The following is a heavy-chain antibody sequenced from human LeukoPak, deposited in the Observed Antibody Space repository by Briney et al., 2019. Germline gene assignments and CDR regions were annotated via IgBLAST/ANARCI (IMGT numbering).Heavy chain of an antibody. CDR3: ARVFQGSSTCPWAFDI. CDR2: IWYDGTNK. V-gene: IGHV3-33*01. CDR1: GFTFSSYG. D-gene: IGHD2-2*01. J-gene: IGHJ3*02. Sequence: GGSLRLSCAASGFTFSSYGMHWVRQAPGKGLEWVAVIWYDGTNKYYADSVKGRFTISRDNSKNTLYLQMNSLRAEDTAVYYCARVFQGSSTCPWAFDIWGQGTMVIVSS.